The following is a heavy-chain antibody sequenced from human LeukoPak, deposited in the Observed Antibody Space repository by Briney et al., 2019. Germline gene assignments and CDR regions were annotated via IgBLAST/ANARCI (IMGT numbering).Heavy chain of an antibody. CDR2: ISGSGGST. CDR1: GFTFSSYA. D-gene: IGHD2-2*02. V-gene: IGHV3-23*01. J-gene: IGHJ4*02. Sequence: GGSLRLSCAASGFTFSSYAMSWVRQAPGKGLEWVSAISGSGGSTYYADSVKGRFTISRDNSKNTLYLQMNSLRAEDTAVYYCAKDPDPRYCSSTSCYTEDYWGQGTLVTASS. CDR3: AKDPDPRYCSSTSCYTEDY.